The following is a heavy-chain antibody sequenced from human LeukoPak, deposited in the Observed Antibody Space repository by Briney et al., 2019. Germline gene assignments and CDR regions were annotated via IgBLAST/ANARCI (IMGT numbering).Heavy chain of an antibody. CDR1: GYTFTGYY. CDR3: ASPNSSSWFHDAFDI. D-gene: IGHD6-13*01. CDR2: INPNSGGT. V-gene: IGHV1-2*02. J-gene: IGHJ3*02. Sequence: GASVKVSCKASGYTFTGYYMHWVRQVPGQGLEWMGWINPNSGGTNYAQKFQGRVTMTRDTSISTAYMELSRLRSDDTAVYYCASPNSSSWFHDAFDIWGQGTMVTVSS.